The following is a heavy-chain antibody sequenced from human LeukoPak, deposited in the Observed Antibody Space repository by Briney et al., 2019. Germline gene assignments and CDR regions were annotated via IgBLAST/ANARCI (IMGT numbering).Heavy chain of an antibody. D-gene: IGHD6-19*01. CDR3: ATPYTSGWSLYFDN. CDR1: GFTFSSYA. CDR2: ISYDGNNK. Sequence: QPGRSLRLSCAASGFTFSSYAMHWVRQAPGKGLEWVAVISYDGNNKYYADSVKGRFSISRDNSKNTLYLQMNGLRAEETAMYYCATPYTSGWSLYFDNWGQGTLVTVSS. V-gene: IGHV3-30-3*01. J-gene: IGHJ4*02.